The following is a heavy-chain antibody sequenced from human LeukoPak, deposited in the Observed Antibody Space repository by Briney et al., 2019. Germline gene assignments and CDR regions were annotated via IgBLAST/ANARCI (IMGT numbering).Heavy chain of an antibody. CDR1: GFTFSTYW. V-gene: IGHV3-74*01. J-gene: IGHJ4*02. Sequence: GGSLRLSCAASGFTFSTYWMHWVRQVPGKGLVWVSRINSDETRINYADSVKGRFTISRDNAKNILYLHMNSLRAEDTAVYYCTANFDYWGQGTRVTVSS. CDR3: TANFDY. CDR2: INSDETRI.